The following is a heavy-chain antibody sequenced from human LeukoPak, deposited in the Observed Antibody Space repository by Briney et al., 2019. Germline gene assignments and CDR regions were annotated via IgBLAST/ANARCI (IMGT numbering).Heavy chain of an antibody. CDR1: GFTFSSYA. D-gene: IGHD5-12*01. Sequence: GGSLRLSCAASGFTFSSYAMHWVRQAPGKGLEWVAVISYDGSNKYYADSVKGRFTISRDNSKNTLYLQMNSLRADDTAVYYCAKWLHLYYFDYWGQGTLVTVSS. V-gene: IGHV3-30-3*02. CDR2: ISYDGSNK. J-gene: IGHJ4*02. CDR3: AKWLHLYYFDY.